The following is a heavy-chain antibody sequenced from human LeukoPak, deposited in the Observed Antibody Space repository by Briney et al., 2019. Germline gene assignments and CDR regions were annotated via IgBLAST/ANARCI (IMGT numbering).Heavy chain of an antibody. CDR2: IYYSGST. Sequence: SQTLSLTCTVSGGSISSGDYYWSWIRQPPGKGLECIGHIYYSGSTYYNPSLKSRVTISEDTSKNQFSLKLSSVTAADTAVYYCARGRGVPYYYDSSGYYPADYWGQGTLVTASS. D-gene: IGHD3-22*01. J-gene: IGHJ4*02. CDR1: GGSISSGDYY. V-gene: IGHV4-30-4*01. CDR3: ARGRGVPYYYDSSGYYPADY.